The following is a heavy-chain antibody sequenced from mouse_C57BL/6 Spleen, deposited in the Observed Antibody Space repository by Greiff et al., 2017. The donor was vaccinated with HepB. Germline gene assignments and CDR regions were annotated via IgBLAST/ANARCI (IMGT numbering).Heavy chain of an antibody. V-gene: IGHV5-17*01. J-gene: IGHJ2*01. CDR1: GFTFSDYG. Sequence: EVHLVESGGGLVKPGGSLKLSCAASGFTFSDYGMHWVRQAPDKGLEWVAYISSGSSTIYYADTVKGRFTLSRDNAKNTLFLQMTSLRSEDTALYYCARRDYFYYFDYWGQGTTLTVSS. CDR3: ARRDYFYYFDY. D-gene: IGHD1-1*01. CDR2: ISSGSSTI.